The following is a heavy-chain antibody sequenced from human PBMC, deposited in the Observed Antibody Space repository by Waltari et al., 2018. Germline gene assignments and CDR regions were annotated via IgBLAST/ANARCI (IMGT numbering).Heavy chain of an antibody. CDR2: INPNRGGT. CDR1: GYTFTGYY. D-gene: IGHD3-22*01. V-gene: IGHV1-2*02. J-gene: IGHJ4*02. CDR3: AREIRYYYDSSGWSY. Sequence: QVQLVQSGAEVKKPGASVKVSCKASGYTFTGYYMHWVRQASGQGLEWMGWINPNRGGTNDAQKFQGRVTMTRETSISTAYMELSRLRSDDTAVYYCAREIRYYYDSSGWSYWGQGTLVTVSS.